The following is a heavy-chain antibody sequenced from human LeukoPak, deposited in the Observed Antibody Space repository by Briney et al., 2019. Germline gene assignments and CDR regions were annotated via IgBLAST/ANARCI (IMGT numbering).Heavy chain of an antibody. J-gene: IGHJ2*01. D-gene: IGHD5-18*01. CDR3: AKDTASSWWYFDL. Sequence: GGSLRLSCAASGFTFSSYAMSWVRQAPGKGLEWVSAISGSGGSTHYADSVKGRFTISRDNSKNTLYLQMNSLRAEDTAVYYCAKDTASSWWYFDLWGRGTLVTVSS. V-gene: IGHV3-23*01. CDR1: GFTFSSYA. CDR2: ISGSGGST.